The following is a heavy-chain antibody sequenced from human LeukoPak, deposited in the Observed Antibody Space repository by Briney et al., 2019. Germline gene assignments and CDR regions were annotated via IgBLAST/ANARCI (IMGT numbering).Heavy chain of an antibody. CDR1: GRSISSGSYY. CDR3: ARLYDSFRAFDI. Sequence: SQTLSLTCSVSGRSISSGSYYWSWIRQHPGKGLEWIGYIYYSGSTYYNPSLKSRVTISVDTSKNQFSLKLNSVTAADTAVYYCARLYDSFRAFDIWGQGTIITVSS. CDR2: IYYSGST. J-gene: IGHJ3*02. V-gene: IGHV4-31*03. D-gene: IGHD2-8*01.